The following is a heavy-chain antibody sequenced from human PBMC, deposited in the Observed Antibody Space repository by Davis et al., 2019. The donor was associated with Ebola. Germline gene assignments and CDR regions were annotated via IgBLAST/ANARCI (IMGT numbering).Heavy chain of an antibody. CDR2: IYYSGST. J-gene: IGHJ5*02. D-gene: IGHD3-3*01. V-gene: IGHV4-31*03. CDR3: ASRYYDFWSGWPGVDP. Sequence: SETLSLTCTVSGGSISSGGYYWSWIRQHPGKGLEWIGYIYYSGSTYYNPSLKSRVTISVDTSKNQFSLKLSSVTAADTAVYYCASRYYDFWSGWPGVDPWGQGTLVTVSS. CDR1: GGSISSGGYY.